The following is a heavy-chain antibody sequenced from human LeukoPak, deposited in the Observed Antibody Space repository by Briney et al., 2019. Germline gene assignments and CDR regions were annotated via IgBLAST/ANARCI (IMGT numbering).Heavy chain of an antibody. CDR3: GRSELTIPDSY. J-gene: IGHJ4*02. CDR2: INYDGSEK. D-gene: IGHD3-10*01. V-gene: IGHV3-7*01. CDR1: GFDFSNYW. Sequence: PGGSLRLSCAASGFDFSNYWMSWVRQAPGKGLEWMANINYDGSEKYYVDSVKGRFTISRDNAKNSLYLQMNSLRVEDTAVYYCGRSELTIPDSYWGQGTLVTVSS.